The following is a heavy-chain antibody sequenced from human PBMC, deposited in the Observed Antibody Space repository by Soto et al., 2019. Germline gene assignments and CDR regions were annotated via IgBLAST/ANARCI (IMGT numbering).Heavy chain of an antibody. V-gene: IGHV1-46*01. J-gene: IGHJ4*02. CDR1: GYTFTSYR. Sequence: ASVKVSCNASGYTFTSYRMHWVRQAPGQGLEWMGVINPSAGDTVYAQKFQGRVTMTRDTSTNTVYMELSSLRSEDTAVYYCARAQSWDIHDYWGQGALVTVSS. D-gene: IGHD1-26*01. CDR2: INPSAGDT. CDR3: ARAQSWDIHDY.